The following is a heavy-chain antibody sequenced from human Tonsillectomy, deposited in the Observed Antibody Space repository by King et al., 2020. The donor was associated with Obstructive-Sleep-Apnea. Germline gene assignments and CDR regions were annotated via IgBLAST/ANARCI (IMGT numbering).Heavy chain of an antibody. CDR3: ARERIVGPTTDAFDI. CDR2: INPSGGST. J-gene: IGHJ3*02. D-gene: IGHD1-26*01. Sequence: QLVQSGAEVKKPGASVKVSCKASGYTFTSCYMHWVRQAPGQGLEWMGIINPSGGSTSYAQKFQGRVTMTRDTSTDTVYMEMSSRKSEDTAVYYCARERIVGPTTDAFDIWGQGTMVTVSS. V-gene: IGHV1-46*03. CDR1: GYTFTSCY.